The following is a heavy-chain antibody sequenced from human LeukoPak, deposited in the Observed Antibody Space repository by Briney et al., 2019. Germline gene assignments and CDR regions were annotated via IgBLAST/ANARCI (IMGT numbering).Heavy chain of an antibody. V-gene: IGHV3-30*18. J-gene: IGHJ5*02. CDR1: GFTFNSYG. Sequence: GGSLRLSCAVSGFTFNSYGMHWVRQAPGKGLEWVAVISYDGNDKFYRDSVKGRFTISRDNSKNTLYLQMNSLRAEDTAVYYCAKEVRVGANRGAINWFDPWGQGTLVTVSS. CDR2: ISYDGNDK. CDR3: AKEVRVGANRGAINWFDP. D-gene: IGHD1-26*01.